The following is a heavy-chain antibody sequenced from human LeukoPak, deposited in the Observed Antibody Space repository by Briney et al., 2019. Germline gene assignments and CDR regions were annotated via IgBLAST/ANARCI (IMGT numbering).Heavy chain of an antibody. Sequence: PGGSLRLSCVASGFTFSGSAMHWVRQASGKGLEWVGRIRNKTNSYATAYAASVKGRFTISRDDSKNTAYLQMNILKTEDTAVYYCTKSPDFDYWGQGTLVTVSS. J-gene: IGHJ4*02. V-gene: IGHV3-73*01. CDR3: TKSPDFDY. CDR2: IRNKTNSYAT. CDR1: GFTFSGSA.